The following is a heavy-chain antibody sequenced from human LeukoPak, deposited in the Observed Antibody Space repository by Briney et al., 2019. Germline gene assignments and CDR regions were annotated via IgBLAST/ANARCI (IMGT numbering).Heavy chain of an antibody. D-gene: IGHD1-14*01. CDR1: GFTFRKDW. J-gene: IGHJ3*02. V-gene: IGHV3-15*01. CDR3: TTYNDRDAFDI. CDR2: IKNKIDGGTT. Sequence: PGGSLRLSCAGSGFTFRKDWMSCVRQAPGKGLEWVGRIKNKIDGGTTDDAAPVKGRFTISRNDSKNTLYLQMNSLKTEDTAVYYCTTYNDRDAFDIWGQGTMVTVSP.